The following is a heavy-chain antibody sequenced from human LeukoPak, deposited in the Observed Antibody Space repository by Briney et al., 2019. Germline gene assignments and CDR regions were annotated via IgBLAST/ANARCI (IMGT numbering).Heavy chain of an antibody. V-gene: IGHV4-61*02. J-gene: IGHJ5*02. CDR1: GGSISSGSYY. D-gene: IGHD6-19*01. Sequence: SQTLSLTCTVSGGSISSGSYYWSWIRQPAGKGLEWIGRIYTSGSTNYNPSLKSRVTISIDTSKNQFFLRLSSVTAADTAVYYCARKHTSGWVNWFDPWGQGTLVTVSS. CDR2: IYTSGST. CDR3: ARKHTSGWVNWFDP.